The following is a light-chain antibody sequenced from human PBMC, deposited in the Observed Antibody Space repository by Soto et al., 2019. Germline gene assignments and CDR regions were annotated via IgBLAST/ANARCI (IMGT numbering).Light chain of an antibody. CDR1: ESVHRN. CDR2: YSS. Sequence: ELVLPHSPATLSVSPGERVTLSCRATESVHRNLAWSQQKPGQVPRLLIYYSSTSATGIPDRLTGSGSGTDFTLTISSLQSEDFGVYHCQHYSNWPPTFGPGTKVEIK. CDR3: QHYSNWPPT. J-gene: IGKJ3*01. V-gene: IGKV3-15*01.